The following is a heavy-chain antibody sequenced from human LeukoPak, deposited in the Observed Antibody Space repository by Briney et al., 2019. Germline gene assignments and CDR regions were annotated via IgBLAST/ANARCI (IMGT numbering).Heavy chain of an antibody. Sequence: SQTLSLTCTVSGGSISSGSYYWSWIRQPAGKGLEWIGRIYTSGSTNYNPSLKSRVTIPVDTSKNQFSLKLSSVTAADTAVYYCARDGYSYGIMDVWGQGTTVTVSS. CDR1: GGSISSGSYY. V-gene: IGHV4-61*02. D-gene: IGHD5-18*01. CDR3: ARDGYSYGIMDV. CDR2: IYTSGST. J-gene: IGHJ6*02.